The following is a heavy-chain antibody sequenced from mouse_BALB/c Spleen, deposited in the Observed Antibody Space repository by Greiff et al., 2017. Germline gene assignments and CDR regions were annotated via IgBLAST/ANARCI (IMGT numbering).Heavy chain of an antibody. D-gene: IGHD1-2*01. CDR1: GYTFTSYN. J-gene: IGHJ4*01. CDR3: ARSPYYGYERTYYAMDY. CDR2: IYPGNGDT. V-gene: IGHV1-12*01. Sequence: QVQLKQPGAELVKPGASVKMSCKASGYTFTSYNMHWVKQTPGQGLEWIGAIYPGNGDTSYNQKFKGKATLTADKSSSTAYMQLSSLTSEDSAVYYCARSPYYGYERTYYAMDYWGQGTSVTVSS.